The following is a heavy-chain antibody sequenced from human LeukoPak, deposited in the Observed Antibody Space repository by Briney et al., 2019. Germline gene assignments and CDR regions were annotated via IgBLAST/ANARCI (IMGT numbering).Heavy chain of an antibody. D-gene: IGHD1-20*01. CDR2: INPNSGGT. J-gene: IGHJ5*02. CDR1: GYTFTGYY. V-gene: IGHV1-2*02. Sequence: ASVTVSCEASGYTFTGYYMHWVRQAPGQGLEWMGWINPNSGGTNYAQKFQGRVTMTRDTSISTAYMELSRLRSDDTAVYYCARGITGIDGFWFDPWGQGTLVTVSS. CDR3: ARGITGIDGFWFDP.